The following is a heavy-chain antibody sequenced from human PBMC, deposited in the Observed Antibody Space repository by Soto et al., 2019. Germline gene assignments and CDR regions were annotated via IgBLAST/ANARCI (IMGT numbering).Heavy chain of an antibody. J-gene: IGHJ6*02. CDR3: AKAVDPLTVRYGMDV. CDR1: GFTFSSYA. D-gene: IGHD5-12*01. Sequence: EVQLLESGGGLVQPGGSLRLSCAASGFTFSSYAMSWVRQAPGKGLEWVSAISGSGGSTYYADSVKGRFTISRDNSKNTLELQMNSLRAEDTAVYDCAKAVDPLTVRYGMDVWGQGTTVAVAS. CDR2: ISGSGGST. V-gene: IGHV3-23*01.